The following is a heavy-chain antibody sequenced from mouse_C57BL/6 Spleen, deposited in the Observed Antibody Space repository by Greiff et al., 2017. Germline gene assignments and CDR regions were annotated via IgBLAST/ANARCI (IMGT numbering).Heavy chain of an antibody. V-gene: IGHV1-85*01. J-gene: IGHJ1*03. CDR1: GYTFTSYD. D-gene: IGHD1-1*01. CDR3: RRKGGFITTVVATYYWYYDV. CDR2: IYPRDGST. Sequence: VQLQESGPELVKPGASVKLSCKASGYTFTSYDINWVKQRPGQGLEWIGWIYPRDGSTKYNEKFKGKATLTVDTSSSTAYMELHSLTSEDAAVYFCRRKGGFITTVVATYYWYYDVWGTETTVTVSS.